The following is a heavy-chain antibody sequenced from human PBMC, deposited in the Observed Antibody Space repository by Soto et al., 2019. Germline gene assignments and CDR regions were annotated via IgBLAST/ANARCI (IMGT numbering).Heavy chain of an antibody. V-gene: IGHV5-51*01. CDR3: ARRFDDYEYFHH. CDR2: IYPGDSDT. D-gene: IGHD4-17*01. CDR1: GYSFTNYC. Sequence: PGEALKISCKGSGYSFTNYCIGWVRQMPGKGLEWMGIIYPGDSDTRYSPSFQGQVTISADKSISTAYLQWSSLKASDTAMYYCARRFDDYEYFHHWGQGTLVTVSS. J-gene: IGHJ1*01.